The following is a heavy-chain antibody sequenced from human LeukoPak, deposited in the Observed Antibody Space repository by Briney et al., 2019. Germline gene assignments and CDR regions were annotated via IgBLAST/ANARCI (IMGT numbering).Heavy chain of an antibody. CDR2: IRSKAYGGTT. CDR1: GFTFGDYA. V-gene: IGHV3-49*04. D-gene: IGHD3-22*01. Sequence: PGGSLRLSCTASGFTFGDYAMSWVRQAPGKGLEWVGFIRSKAYGGTTEYAASVKGRFTISRDDSKSIAYLQMNSLKTEDTAVYYCTGVSYPKHYDSSGYYDLDYWGQGTLVTVSS. CDR3: TGVSYPKHYDSSGYYDLDY. J-gene: IGHJ4*02.